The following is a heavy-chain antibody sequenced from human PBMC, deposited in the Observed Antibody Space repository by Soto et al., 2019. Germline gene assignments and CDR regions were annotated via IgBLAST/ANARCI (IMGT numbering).Heavy chain of an antibody. CDR1: GYTFTSYG. Sequence: XSVKVSCNASGYTFTSYGIGLVRQAPGQGLEWMGWISAYNGNTNYAQKLQGRVTMTTDTSTSTAYMELRSLRSDDTAVYYCAREGCSSNRCYTGKWFDTWGHGTLVTVSS. D-gene: IGHD2-2*02. J-gene: IGHJ5*01. V-gene: IGHV1-18*01. CDR3: AREGCSSNRCYTGKWFDT. CDR2: ISAYNGNT.